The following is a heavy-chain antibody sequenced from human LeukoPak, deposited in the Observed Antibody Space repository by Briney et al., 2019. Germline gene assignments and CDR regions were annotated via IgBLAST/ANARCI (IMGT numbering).Heavy chain of an antibody. V-gene: IGHV4-59*01. D-gene: IGHD3-3*01. J-gene: IGHJ6*02. CDR3: ARVLANYYYGIDV. CDR2: IYYNGRT. Sequence: SETLSLTCTVSGDSISGYYWSWIRQPPGKGLEWLGYIYYNGRTNYNPSLKSRVTISEDTSKNQFSLKLSSVTAADTAVYYCARVLANYYYGIDVWGQGTTVTVSS. CDR1: GDSISGYY.